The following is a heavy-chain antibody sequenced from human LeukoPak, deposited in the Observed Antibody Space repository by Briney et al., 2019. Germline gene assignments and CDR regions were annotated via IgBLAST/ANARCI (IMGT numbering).Heavy chain of an antibody. CDR2: ISYIGNT. J-gene: IGHJ4*02. D-gene: IGHD2-21*02. V-gene: IGHV4-59*08. Sequence: PSETLSLTCTVSGGSISSYFWSWIRQPPGKWMEWIGHISYIGNTNYNTSLKSRLTMSIDTSKKQFSLKRSAVTAADTAVYYCARCDPYYFDSWGLGTLVTVSS. CDR3: ARCDPYYFDS. CDR1: GGSISSYF.